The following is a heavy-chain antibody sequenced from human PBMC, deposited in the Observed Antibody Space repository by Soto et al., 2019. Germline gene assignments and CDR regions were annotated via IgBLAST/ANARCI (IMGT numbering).Heavy chain of an antibody. D-gene: IGHD2-2*01. Sequence: GSLRLSCAASGFTFSNAWMNWVRQAPGKGLEWVGRIKSKTDGGTTDYAAPVKGRFTISRDDSKNTLYLQMNSLKTEDTAVYYCTTAVGYCSSTSCYVDYYYGMDVWGQGTTVTVSS. V-gene: IGHV3-15*07. CDR1: GFTFSNAW. CDR3: TTAVGYCSSTSCYVDYYYGMDV. J-gene: IGHJ6*02. CDR2: IKSKTDGGTT.